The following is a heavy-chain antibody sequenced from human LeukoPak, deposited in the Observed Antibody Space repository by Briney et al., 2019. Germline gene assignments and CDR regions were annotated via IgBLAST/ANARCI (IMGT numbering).Heavy chain of an antibody. CDR2: IIPIFGTA. CDR1: GYTFTSYD. CDR3: ASVLYYYDSSGYYYPPTYYFDY. Sequence: GASVKVSCKAAGYTFTSYDISWVRQAPGQGLEWMGGIIPIFGTANYAQKFQGRVTITADESTSTAYMELSSLRSEDTAVYYCASVLYYYDSSGYYYPPTYYFDYWGQGTLVTVSS. D-gene: IGHD3-22*01. V-gene: IGHV1-69*13. J-gene: IGHJ4*02.